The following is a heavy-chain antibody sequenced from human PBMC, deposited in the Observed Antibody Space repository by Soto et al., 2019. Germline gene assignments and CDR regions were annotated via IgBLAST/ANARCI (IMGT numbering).Heavy chain of an antibody. J-gene: IGHJ6*02. V-gene: IGHV3-30-3*01. CDR3: ARVGARITIFGGGMDV. D-gene: IGHD3-3*01. CDR2: ISYDGSNK. Sequence: HPVGSLRLSGAASGFTFSSYAMHWVRQAPGKGLEWVAVISYDGSNKYYADSVKGRFTISRDNSKNTLYLQMNSLRAEDTAVYYCARVGARITIFGGGMDVWGQGTTVTVSS. CDR1: GFTFSSYA.